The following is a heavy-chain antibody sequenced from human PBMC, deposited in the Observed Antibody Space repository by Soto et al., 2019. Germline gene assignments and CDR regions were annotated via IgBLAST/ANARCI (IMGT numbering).Heavy chain of an antibody. V-gene: IGHV3-53*01. CDR3: VQTTGWPGFDF. CDR1: GFAVSRKY. Sequence: EVQLVESGGGLIQPGGSLRLSCAASGFAVSRKYMTWVRQAPGKGLEWVSVIYGGGTTYYADSVKGRFTISRDTSKNTLYLQMNSLRAEDPAVYYCVQTTGWPGFDFWGQGTLVTVSS. CDR2: IYGGGTT. D-gene: IGHD6-19*01. J-gene: IGHJ4*02.